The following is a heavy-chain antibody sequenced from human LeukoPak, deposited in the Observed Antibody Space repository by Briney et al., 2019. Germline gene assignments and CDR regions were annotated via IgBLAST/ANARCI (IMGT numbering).Heavy chain of an antibody. D-gene: IGHD4-17*01. V-gene: IGHV4-39*01. J-gene: IGHJ4*02. CDR1: GGSISSSSYY. Sequence: PSETLSLTCTVSGGSISSSSYYWGWIRQPPGKGLEWIGSIYYSGSTYYNPSLKSRVTISVDTSKNQFSLKLSPVTAADTAVYYCARQPHGDYGDYWGQGTLVTVSS. CDR2: IYYSGST. CDR3: ARQPHGDYGDY.